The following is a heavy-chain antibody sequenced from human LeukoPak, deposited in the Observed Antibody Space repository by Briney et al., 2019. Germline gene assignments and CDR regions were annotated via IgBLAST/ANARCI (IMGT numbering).Heavy chain of an antibody. Sequence: GGSLRLSCAASGFTFRSYTMNWVRPPPGLGLEWVSPISAGGTTTYYADSVKGRFTISRDNSKNTLYLQMNSLRAEDTAVYYCARAGGSGSYYREDRNFDYWGQGTLVTVSS. D-gene: IGHD3-10*01. J-gene: IGHJ4*02. V-gene: IGHV3-23*01. CDR1: GFTFRSYT. CDR2: ISAGGTTT. CDR3: ARAGGSGSYYREDRNFDY.